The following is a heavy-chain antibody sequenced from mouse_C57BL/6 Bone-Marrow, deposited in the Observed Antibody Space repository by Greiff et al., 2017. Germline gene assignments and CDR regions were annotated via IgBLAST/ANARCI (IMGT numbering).Heavy chain of an antibody. D-gene: IGHD2-3*01. V-gene: IGHV3-6*01. CDR1: GYSITSGYY. Sequence: EVKLQESGPGLVKPSQSLSLTCSVTGYSITSGYYWNWIRQFPGNKLEWMGYISYDGSNNYNPSLKNRISITRDTSKNQFFLKLNSVTTEDTATYYCARDDGYPAWFAYWGQGTLVTVSA. J-gene: IGHJ3*01. CDR2: ISYDGSN. CDR3: ARDDGYPAWFAY.